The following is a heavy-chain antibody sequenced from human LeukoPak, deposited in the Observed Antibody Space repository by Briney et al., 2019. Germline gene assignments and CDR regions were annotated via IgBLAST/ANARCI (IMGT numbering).Heavy chain of an antibody. Sequence: GGSLKLSCAASGFTFSSYSMNWVRQAPGKGLEWVSSISSSSSYIYYADSVKGRFTISRDNAKNSLYLQMNSLRAEDTAVYYCARDRDGRDFDYWGQGTLVTVSS. D-gene: IGHD1-26*01. V-gene: IGHV3-21*01. J-gene: IGHJ4*02. CDR1: GFTFSSYS. CDR3: ARDRDGRDFDY. CDR2: ISSSSSYI.